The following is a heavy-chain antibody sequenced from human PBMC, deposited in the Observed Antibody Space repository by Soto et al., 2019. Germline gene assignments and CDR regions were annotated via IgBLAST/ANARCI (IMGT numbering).Heavy chain of an antibody. D-gene: IGHD6-19*01. CDR3: ARAPYTSAWYLYFDD. J-gene: IGHJ4*02. CDR1: GYSFTSYC. V-gene: IGHV5-51*01. CDR2: IYPDDSET. Sequence: ESLKISCRGSGYSFTSYCIAWVRQMPGKGLEWMGIIYPDDSETRYSPSFQGQVTISADESISTAYLQWSSLEASDTAIYYCARAPYTSAWYLYFDDWGQGTLVTVSS.